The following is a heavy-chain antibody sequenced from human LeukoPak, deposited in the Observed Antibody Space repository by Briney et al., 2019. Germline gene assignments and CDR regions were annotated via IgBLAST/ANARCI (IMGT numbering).Heavy chain of an antibody. CDR1: GFTISSYA. Sequence: PGVSLRLCCAASGFTISSYAMSWVRQAPGKGLEWVSATSGSGGSTYYADSVKGRFTISRDNSKNTLYLQMNSLRAEDTAVYYCAKDAIYGFYAFDIWGQGTMVTVSS. J-gene: IGHJ3*02. D-gene: IGHD2-2*02. V-gene: IGHV3-23*01. CDR3: AKDAIYGFYAFDI. CDR2: TSGSGGST.